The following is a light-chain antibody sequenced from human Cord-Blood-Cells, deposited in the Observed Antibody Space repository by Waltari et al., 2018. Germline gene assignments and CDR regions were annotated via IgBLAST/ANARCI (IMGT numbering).Light chain of an antibody. CDR2: AAC. CDR3: QQANSSTFT. Sequence: DIQMTQSPSSVSASVGDRVTISCRASQGISSWLAWYQQEPGKAPKLLIYAACSLQSGVPSTFSRGRSRPDVTLTIRSRQTEECANYCCQQANSSTFTFGPGTKVDIK. J-gene: IGKJ3*01. CDR1: QGISSW. V-gene: IGKV1-12*01.